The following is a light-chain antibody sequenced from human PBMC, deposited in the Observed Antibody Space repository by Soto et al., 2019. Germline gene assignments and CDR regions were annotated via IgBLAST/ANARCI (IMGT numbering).Light chain of an antibody. CDR3: AASADSLTGPV. Sequence: QSVLTQPPSVSEAPRQRVTISCSGSSSNIGNNAVNWYQQLPGKAPKLLIYYDDLLPSGVSDRFSGSKSGTSASLAISGLQSEDEADYYCAASADSLTGPVFGTGPNVTGL. CDR1: SSNIGNNA. V-gene: IGLV1-36*01. J-gene: IGLJ1*01. CDR2: YDD.